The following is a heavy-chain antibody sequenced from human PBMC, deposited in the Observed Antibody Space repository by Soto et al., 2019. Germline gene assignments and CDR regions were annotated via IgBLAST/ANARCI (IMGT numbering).Heavy chain of an antibody. CDR1: GFTFSGSA. V-gene: IGHV3-73*01. J-gene: IGHJ6*02. Sequence: SLRLSCAASGFTFSGSAMHWVRQASGKGLEWVGRIRSKANSYATAYAASVKGRFTISRDDSKNTAYLQMNSLKTEDTAVYYCTRRAATGGMDVWGQGTTVTVSS. CDR3: TRRAATGGMDV. D-gene: IGHD2-15*01. CDR2: IRSKANSYAT.